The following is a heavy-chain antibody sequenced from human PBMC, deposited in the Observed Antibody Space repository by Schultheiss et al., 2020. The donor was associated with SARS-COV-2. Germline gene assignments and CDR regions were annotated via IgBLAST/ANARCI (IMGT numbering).Heavy chain of an antibody. Sequence: SETLSLTCAVSGGSISSSNWWSWVRQPPGKGLEWIGEIYHSGSTNYNPSLKSRVTISVDTSKNQFSLKLSSVTAADTAVYYCARLSSTIVVVPAATSWQNNWFDPWGQGTLVTVSS. D-gene: IGHD2-2*01. CDR3: ARLSSTIVVVPAATSWQNNWFDP. V-gene: IGHV4-4*02. CDR1: GGSISSSNW. J-gene: IGHJ5*02. CDR2: IYHSGST.